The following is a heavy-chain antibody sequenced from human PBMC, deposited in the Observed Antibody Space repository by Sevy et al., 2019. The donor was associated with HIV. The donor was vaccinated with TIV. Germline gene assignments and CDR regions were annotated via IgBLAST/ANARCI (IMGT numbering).Heavy chain of an antibody. J-gene: IGHJ6*02. Sequence: GGSLRLSCAASGFTFSSYNMNWVRQAPGKGLEWVSSISSSSSYIYYTDSLKGRFTISRDNAKNSLYLQMNSLTAEDTAVYYCARDYVVPTTIDYFYYGMDVWGQGTMVTVSS. CDR2: ISSSSSYI. CDR1: GFTFSSYN. CDR3: ARDYVVPTTIDYFYYGMDV. D-gene: IGHD2-2*01. V-gene: IGHV3-21*01.